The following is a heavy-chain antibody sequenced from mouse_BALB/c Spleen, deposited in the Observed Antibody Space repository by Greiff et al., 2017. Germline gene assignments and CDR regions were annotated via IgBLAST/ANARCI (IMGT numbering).Heavy chain of an antibody. D-gene: IGHD2-1*01. J-gene: IGHJ2*01. CDR2: ISSGGSYT. CDR1: GFTFSSYA. CDR3: ARGYGNYPYYFDY. V-gene: IGHV5-9-4*01. Sequence: EVKVVESGGGLVKPGGSLKLSCAASGFTFSSYAMSWVRQSPEKRLEWVAEISSGGSYTYYPDTVTGRFTISRDNAKNTLYLEMSSLKSEDTAMYYCARGYGNYPYYFDYWGQGTTLTVSS.